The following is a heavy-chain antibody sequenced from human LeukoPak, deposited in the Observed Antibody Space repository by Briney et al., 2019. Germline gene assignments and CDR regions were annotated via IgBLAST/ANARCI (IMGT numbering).Heavy chain of an antibody. CDR1: GFTFSSYD. J-gene: IGHJ4*02. D-gene: IGHD3-10*01. CDR2: IGTAGDT. V-gene: IGHV3-13*01. CDR3: ASGLPRITMVRGVPHYFDY. Sequence: GGSLRLSCAASGFTFSSYDMHWVRQATGKGLEWVSAIGTAGDTYYPGSVKGRFTISRENAKNSLYLQMNSLRAEDTAVYYCASGLPRITMVRGVPHYFDYWGQGTLVTVSS.